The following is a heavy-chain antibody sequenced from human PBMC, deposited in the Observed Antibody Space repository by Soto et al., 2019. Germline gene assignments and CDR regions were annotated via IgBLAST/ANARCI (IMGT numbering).Heavy chain of an antibody. CDR2: IFYSGFT. CDR1: GGSVSSDNNY. CDR3: AREQGSGYYFDY. Sequence: SETLSLTCTVSGGSVSSDNNYWTWIRQPPGKGLEWIGYIFYSGFTNYNLSLKSRVTMSVDTSKNQFSLKLSSVTAADTAVYYCAREQGSGYYFDYWGQGTLVTVSS. J-gene: IGHJ4*02. V-gene: IGHV4-61*01. D-gene: IGHD3-22*01.